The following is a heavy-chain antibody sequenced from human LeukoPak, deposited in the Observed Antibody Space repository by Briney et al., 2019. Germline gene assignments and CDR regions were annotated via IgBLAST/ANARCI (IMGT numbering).Heavy chain of an antibody. CDR1: GYSISSGHY. CDR2: IYHSGST. D-gene: IGHD6-6*01. CDR3: AAPIDY. Sequence: SETLSLTCTVSGYSISSGHYWGWIRQPPGKGLEWIGSIYHSGSTYYNPSLKSRVTISVDTSKNQFSLKLSSVTAADTAVYYCAAPIDYWGQGTLVTVSS. J-gene: IGHJ4*02. V-gene: IGHV4-38-2*02.